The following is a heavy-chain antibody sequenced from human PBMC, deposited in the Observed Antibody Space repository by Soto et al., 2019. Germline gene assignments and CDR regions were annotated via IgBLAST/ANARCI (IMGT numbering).Heavy chain of an antibody. CDR2: INPNSGGT. D-gene: IGHD1-20*01. Sequence: AAVKGSCKGFGYTLTRHFMHSVGQAPGQGLEWMGWINPNSGGTNYAQKFQGRVTMTRDTSISTAYMELSRLRSDDTVVYYCASGITGTTVDYWGQGTLVTVSS. V-gene: IGHV1-2*02. CDR1: GYTLTRHF. CDR3: ASGITGTTVDY. J-gene: IGHJ4*02.